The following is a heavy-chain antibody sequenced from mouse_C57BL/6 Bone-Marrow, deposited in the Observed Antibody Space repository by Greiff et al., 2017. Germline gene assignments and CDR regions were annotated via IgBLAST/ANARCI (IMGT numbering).Heavy chain of an antibody. CDR1: GYSFPSYY. V-gene: IGHV1-66*01. J-gene: IGHJ2*01. CDR2: IYPGSGNT. CDR3: ARSEGWGYFDY. D-gene: IGHD3-3*01. Sequence: QVQLKESGPELVKPGASVKISCKASGYSFPSYYIHWVKQRPGQGLEWIGWIYPGSGNTKSNEKFKGKATLTADTSSSTAYMQLSRLTSEDSAVYYCARSEGWGYFDYWGQGTTLTVSS.